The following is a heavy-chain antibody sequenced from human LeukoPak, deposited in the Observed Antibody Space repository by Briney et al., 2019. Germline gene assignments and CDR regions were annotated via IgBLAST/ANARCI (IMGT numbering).Heavy chain of an antibody. J-gene: IGHJ4*02. CDR3: ARVFDILTGYYIRAFDY. Sequence: GADLQISFKGSGYSFTTYWIGWGRPQPGKGREGMGIIYPDDSDTRYSPSFEGQVTISADKSISTAYLQWSSLKASDTAMYYCARVFDILTGYYIRAFDYWGQGTLVTVSS. V-gene: IGHV5-51*01. D-gene: IGHD3-9*01. CDR2: IYPDDSDT. CDR1: GYSFTTYW.